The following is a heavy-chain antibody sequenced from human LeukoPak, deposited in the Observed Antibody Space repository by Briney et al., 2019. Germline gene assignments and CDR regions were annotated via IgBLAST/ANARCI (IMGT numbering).Heavy chain of an antibody. CDR1: GYTFTGYY. D-gene: IGHD3-3*01. J-gene: IGHJ3*02. V-gene: IGHV1-18*04. CDR3: ARDRTEDDFWSGYYANDAFDI. Sequence: GASVKVSCKASGYTFTGYYMHWVRQAPGQGLEWMGWISAYNGNTNYAQKLQGRVTMTTDTSTSTAYMELRSLRSDDTAVYYCARDRTEDDFWSGYYANDAFDIWGQGTMVTVSS. CDR2: ISAYNGNT.